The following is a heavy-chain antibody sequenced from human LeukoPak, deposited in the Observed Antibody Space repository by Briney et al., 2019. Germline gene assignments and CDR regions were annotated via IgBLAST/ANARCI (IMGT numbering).Heavy chain of an antibody. V-gene: IGHV1-24*01. Sequence: GASVKVSCKVSGYTLTELSMHWVRQAPGKGHEWMGGFDPEDGETIYAQKFQGRVTMTRDTSTSTVYMELSSLRSEDTAVYYCARERIELWFGELTPLDYWGQGTLVTVSS. J-gene: IGHJ4*02. CDR3: ARERIELWFGELTPLDY. CDR1: GYTLTELS. D-gene: IGHD3-10*01. CDR2: FDPEDGET.